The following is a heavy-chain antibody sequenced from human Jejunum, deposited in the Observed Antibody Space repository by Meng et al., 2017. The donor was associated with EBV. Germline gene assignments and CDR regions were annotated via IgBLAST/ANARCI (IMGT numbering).Heavy chain of an antibody. CDR2: INHGGGA. V-gene: IGHV4-34*01. J-gene: IGHJ5*02. D-gene: IGHD3-10*01. CDR3: ARLGGYASGTYYPIDP. Sequence: VHIAHWGEGRLKLSETLPLLSAVYGGSFSDYYRTWIRQPPGKGLEWIGEINHGGGAIYNPSLKSRVTISVDTSKNQFSLKLSSVTAADTAVYYCARLGGYASGTYYPIDPWGQGTLVTVSS. CDR1: GGSFSDYY.